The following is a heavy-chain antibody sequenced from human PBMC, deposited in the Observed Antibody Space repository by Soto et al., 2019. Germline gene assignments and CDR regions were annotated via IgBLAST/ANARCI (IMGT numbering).Heavy chain of an antibody. V-gene: IGHV3-23*01. D-gene: IGHD6-19*01. Sequence: EVQLLESGGGLVQPGGSLRLSCAASGFTFSSYAMSWVRQAPGKGLEWVSAISGSGGSTYYADSVKGRFTISRDNAKNSLYLQMNSLRAEDTAVYYCASPRGGWPNPQQIDYWGQGTLVTVSS. CDR2: ISGSGGST. J-gene: IGHJ4*02. CDR1: GFTFSSYA. CDR3: ASPRGGWPNPQQIDY.